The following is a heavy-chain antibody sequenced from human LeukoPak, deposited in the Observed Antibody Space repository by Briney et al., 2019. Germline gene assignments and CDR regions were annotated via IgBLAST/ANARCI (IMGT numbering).Heavy chain of an antibody. D-gene: IGHD3-10*01. V-gene: IGHV4-31*03. CDR1: GGSISSGGYY. CDR2: IYYSGST. Sequence: PSQTLSLTCTVSGGSISSGGYYWSWIRQHPGKGLEWIGYIYYSGSTYYNPSLKSRVTISVDTSKNQFSLKLRSMTAADTAVYYSARLYSGTRPPDYWGQGTLVTVSS. CDR3: ARLYSGTRPPDY. J-gene: IGHJ4*02.